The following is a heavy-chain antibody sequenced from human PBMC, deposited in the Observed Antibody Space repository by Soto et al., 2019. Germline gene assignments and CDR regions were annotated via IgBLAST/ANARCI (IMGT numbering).Heavy chain of an antibody. CDR1: GDSISSGGYY. D-gene: IGHD2-15*01. V-gene: IGHV4-31*03. CDR2: IYYRGGT. J-gene: IGHJ4*02. Sequence: QVQLQESGPGLVKPSQTLSLTCTVSGDSISSGGYYWSWIRQHPGKGLEWIGYIYYRGGTYYNPACKGGGMXSXDXXRNQLSLKLGAVAAADAAVYYCARGSTVAAILFDYWGQGTLVTVSS. CDR3: ARGSTVAAILFDY.